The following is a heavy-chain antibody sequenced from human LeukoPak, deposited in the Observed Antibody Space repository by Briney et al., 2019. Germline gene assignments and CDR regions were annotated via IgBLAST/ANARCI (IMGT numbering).Heavy chain of an antibody. CDR1: GFTFSSYW. Sequence: GGSLRLSCDASGFTFSSYWMHWVRQDPEKGLVWISQIKPDGSFTTYADSVKGRFTTSRDNAKNTLFLQMSSLRAEDTAVYYCARCPYCSFDNWGQGTPVTVSS. D-gene: IGHD2-15*01. J-gene: IGHJ4*02. V-gene: IGHV3-74*01. CDR3: ARCPYCSFDN. CDR2: IKPDGSFT.